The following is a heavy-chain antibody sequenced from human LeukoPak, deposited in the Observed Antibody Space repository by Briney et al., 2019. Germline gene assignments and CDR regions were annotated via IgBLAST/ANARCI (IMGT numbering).Heavy chain of an antibody. CDR2: ISYDGSNK. CDR3: ARVLNYYDSSGYYFSY. Sequence: GGSLRLSCAASGFTFSYYTMHWFRQAPGKGLEWVAVISYDGSNKYYADSVKGRFTISRDNSKNTLYLQMNSLRAEDTAVYYCARVLNYYDSSGYYFSYWGQGTLVTVSS. J-gene: IGHJ4*02. V-gene: IGHV3-30-3*01. CDR1: GFTFSYYT. D-gene: IGHD3-22*01.